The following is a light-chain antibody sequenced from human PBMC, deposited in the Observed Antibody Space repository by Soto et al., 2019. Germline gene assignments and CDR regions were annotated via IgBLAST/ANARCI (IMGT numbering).Light chain of an antibody. CDR1: SSDVGGYNY. CDR3: SSYTSSSTPFV. V-gene: IGLV2-14*03. J-gene: IGLJ1*01. CDR2: DVT. Sequence: QCALTQAASGSGSPGQSITISCTGTSSDVGGYNYVSWYQQHPGKAPKLIIYDVTNRPSGVSDRFSGSKSGNTASLTISGLQAEDGTDYYCSSYTSSSTPFVFGTGTKLTVL.